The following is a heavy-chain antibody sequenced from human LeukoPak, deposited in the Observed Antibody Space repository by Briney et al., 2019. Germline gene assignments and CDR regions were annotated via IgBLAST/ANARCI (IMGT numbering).Heavy chain of an antibody. CDR2: IWYDGSNK. J-gene: IGHJ6*02. D-gene: IGHD5-24*01. Sequence: GGSLRLSCAASGFTFGNYGMHWVRQAPGQGLEWVALIWYDGSNKYYADSVKGRFTVSRDNSKNTLYLQMNSLRADDTAVYYCARGLQPPVLYGMDVWGQGTTVTVSS. V-gene: IGHV3-33*01. CDR3: ARGLQPPVLYGMDV. CDR1: GFTFGNYG.